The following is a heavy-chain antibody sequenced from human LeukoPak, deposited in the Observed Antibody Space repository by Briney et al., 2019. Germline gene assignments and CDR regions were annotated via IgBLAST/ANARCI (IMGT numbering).Heavy chain of an antibody. V-gene: IGHV3-7*03. J-gene: IGHJ5*02. Sequence: GGSLILSCAASGFSFSTFWMTWVRQAPGKGLEWVANIKEDGSEQYYVDSVKGRFTISRDNAKNSLYLQMNSLRAEDTAVYYCARDRSGYYPWGQGTLVTVSS. CDR1: GFSFSTFW. CDR2: IKEDGSEQ. CDR3: ARDRSGYYP. D-gene: IGHD3-22*01.